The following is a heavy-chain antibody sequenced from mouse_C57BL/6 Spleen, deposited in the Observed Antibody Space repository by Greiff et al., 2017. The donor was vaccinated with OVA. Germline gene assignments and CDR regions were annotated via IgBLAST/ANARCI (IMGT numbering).Heavy chain of an antibody. V-gene: IGHV1-62-2*01. CDR1: GYTFTEYT. J-gene: IGHJ2*01. Sequence: QVQLQQSGAELVKPGASVKLSCKASGYTFTEYTIHWVKQRSGQGLEWIGWFYPGSGSMKDNEKFKDKATLTADKSSSTVYMELSRMTSEDSAVYFCARHEDPADYYYGSSPYFDYWGQGTTLTVSS. CDR2: FYPGSGSM. D-gene: IGHD1-1*01. CDR3: ARHEDPADYYYGSSPYFDY.